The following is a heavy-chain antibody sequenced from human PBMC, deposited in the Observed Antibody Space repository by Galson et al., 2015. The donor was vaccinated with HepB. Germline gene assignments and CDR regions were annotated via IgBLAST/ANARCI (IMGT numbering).Heavy chain of an antibody. CDR1: GYTFTGYY. CDR2: INPNTGGT. CDR3: ARDSGSYPNQFDY. V-gene: IGHV1-2*05. J-gene: IGHJ4*02. Sequence: SCKASGYTFTGYYIHWVRQAPGQGLEWMGRINPNTGGTKYAQKFQGRVTMTRDTSINTAYMELSRLRFDDTVVYYCARDSGSYPNQFDYWGQGTLVIVSS. D-gene: IGHD1-26*01.